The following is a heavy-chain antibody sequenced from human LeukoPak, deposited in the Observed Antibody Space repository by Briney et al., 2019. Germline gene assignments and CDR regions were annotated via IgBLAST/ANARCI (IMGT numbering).Heavy chain of an antibody. Sequence: GGSLRLSCAASGFTFDDYAMHWVRQAPGKGLEWVSLISGDGGSTYYADSVKGRFTISRDNAKNSLYLQMNSLRAGDTSIYYCTRGLIVPGRTRLPPDYWGQGTLVTVSS. CDR2: ISGDGGST. J-gene: IGHJ4*02. CDR3: TRGLIVPGRTRLPPDY. D-gene: IGHD6-19*01. V-gene: IGHV3-43*02. CDR1: GFTFDDYA.